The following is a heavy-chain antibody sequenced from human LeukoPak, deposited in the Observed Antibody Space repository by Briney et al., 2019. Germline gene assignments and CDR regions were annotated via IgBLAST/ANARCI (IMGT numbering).Heavy chain of an antibody. J-gene: IGHJ3*02. CDR3: ARDAHAILGYCSSTSCLSGDAFDI. CDR2: ISSNGGST. D-gene: IGHD2-2*01. CDR1: GFTFSTYA. Sequence: GGSLRLSCAASGFTFSTYAMHWVRQAPGKGLEYVSAISSNGGSTYYANSVKGRFTISRGNAKNSLYLQMNSLRAEDTAVYYCARDAHAILGYCSSTSCLSGDAFDIWGQGTMVTVSS. V-gene: IGHV3-64*01.